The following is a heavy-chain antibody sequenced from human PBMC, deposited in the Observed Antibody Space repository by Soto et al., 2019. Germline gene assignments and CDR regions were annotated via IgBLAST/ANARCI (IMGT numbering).Heavy chain of an antibody. J-gene: IGHJ4*02. Sequence: GGSLRLSCAASGFMFDRNAMTWVRLAPGKGLEWVSSISASGARKFYADSVRGRFTISRDNSKNTVYPHMNSLRGDDTAVYYCASNRGFDYWGQGTLVTVSS. CDR1: GFMFDRNA. V-gene: IGHV3-23*01. CDR2: ISASGARK. CDR3: ASNRGFDY.